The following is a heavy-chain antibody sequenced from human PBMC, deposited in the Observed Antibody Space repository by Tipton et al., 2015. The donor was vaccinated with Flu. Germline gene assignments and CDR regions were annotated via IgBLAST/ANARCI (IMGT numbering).Heavy chain of an antibody. J-gene: IGHJ5*02. CDR1: GDSISSDYY. CDR2: ISRGGAT. CDR3: ARRDYSNYVSQPKNWFDL. Sequence: TLSLTCAVSGDSISSDYYWGWIRQFPGKGLEWIGQISRGGATYYNSSLQSRATISVDSSRNRFSLKVKSVTAADTATYYCARRDYSNYVSQPKNWFDLWGQGILVTVSS. V-gene: IGHV4-38-2*01. D-gene: IGHD4-11*01.